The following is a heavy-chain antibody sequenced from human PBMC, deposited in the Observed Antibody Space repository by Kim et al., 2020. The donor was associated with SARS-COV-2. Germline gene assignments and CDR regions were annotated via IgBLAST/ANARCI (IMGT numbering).Heavy chain of an antibody. V-gene: IGHV3-30*18. CDR2: ISYDGSNK. CDR1: GFTFSSYG. Sequence: GGSLRLSCAASGFTFSSYGMHWVRQAPGKGLEWVAVISYDGSNKYYADSVKGRFTISRDNSKNTLYLQMNSLRAEDTAVYYCAKDVDAYTAMALDYWGQGTLVTVSS. J-gene: IGHJ4*02. D-gene: IGHD5-18*01. CDR3: AKDVDAYTAMALDY.